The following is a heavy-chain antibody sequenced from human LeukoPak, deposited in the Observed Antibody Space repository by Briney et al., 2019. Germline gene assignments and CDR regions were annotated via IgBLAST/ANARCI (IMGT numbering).Heavy chain of an antibody. CDR1: GFTFSSYA. CDR2: ISSSSSYI. Sequence: GGSLRLSCAASGFTFSSYAMSWVRQAPGKGLEWVSSISSSSSYIYYADSVKGRFTISRDNAKNSLYLQMNSLRAEDTAVYYCARDSAAPIDYWGQGTLVTVSS. J-gene: IGHJ4*02. V-gene: IGHV3-21*01. CDR3: ARDSAAPIDY. D-gene: IGHD6-25*01.